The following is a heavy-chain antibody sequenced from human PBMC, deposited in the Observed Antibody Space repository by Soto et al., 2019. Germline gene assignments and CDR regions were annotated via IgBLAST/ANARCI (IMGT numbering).Heavy chain of an antibody. CDR1: GFTFSSYA. CDR2: ISGSGGST. J-gene: IGHJ3*02. CDR3: AKDRGHCSGGSCYSPGVFDI. Sequence: EVQLLESGGGLVQPGGSLRLSCAASGFTFSSYAMSWVRQAPGKGLEWVSAISGSGGSTYYADSVKGRFTISRDNSKNTLYLQMNSLRAEDTAVYYCAKDRGHCSGGSCYSPGVFDIWGQGTMVTVSS. D-gene: IGHD2-15*01. V-gene: IGHV3-23*01.